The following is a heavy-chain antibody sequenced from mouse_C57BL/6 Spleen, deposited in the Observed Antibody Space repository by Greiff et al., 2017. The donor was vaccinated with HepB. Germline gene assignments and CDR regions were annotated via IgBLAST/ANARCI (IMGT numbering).Heavy chain of an antibody. V-gene: IGHV7-3*01. J-gene: IGHJ2*01. Sequence: DVKLVESGGGLVQPGGSLSLSCAASGFTFTDYYMSWVRQPPGKALEWLGFIRNKANGYTTEYSASVKGRFTISRDNSQSILYLQMNALRAEDSATYYCARSPYYYGSSYGFDYWGQGTTLTVSS. CDR3: ARSPYYYGSSYGFDY. CDR1: GFTFTDYY. CDR2: IRNKANGYTT. D-gene: IGHD1-1*01.